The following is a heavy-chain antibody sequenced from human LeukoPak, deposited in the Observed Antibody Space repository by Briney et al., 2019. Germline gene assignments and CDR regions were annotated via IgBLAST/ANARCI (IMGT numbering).Heavy chain of an antibody. CDR2: ISGSGFT. Sequence: AGGSLGLSCAASGFTFSSYAMSWVRQAPGKGLEWVSAISGSGFTYYADSVKGRFTISRDNSKNTLYLQMNSLRAEDTAVYYCARGLYSSSPWGQGTLVTVSS. CDR1: GFTFSSYA. J-gene: IGHJ4*02. D-gene: IGHD6-6*01. V-gene: IGHV3-23*01. CDR3: ARGLYSSSP.